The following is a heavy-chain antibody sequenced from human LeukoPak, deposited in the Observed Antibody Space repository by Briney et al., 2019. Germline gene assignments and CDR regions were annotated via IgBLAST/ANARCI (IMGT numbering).Heavy chain of an antibody. CDR2: INPSGGST. D-gene: IGHD4-17*01. Sequence: ASVKVSCKASGYTFTSYYMHWVRQAPGQGLEWMGIINPSGGSTSYAQKFQGRVTMTRDTSTSTVYMELSSLRSEDTAVYYCAKALTTTRLLDYWGQGTLVTVSS. CDR3: AKALTTTRLLDY. CDR1: GYTFTSYY. J-gene: IGHJ4*02. V-gene: IGHV1-46*01.